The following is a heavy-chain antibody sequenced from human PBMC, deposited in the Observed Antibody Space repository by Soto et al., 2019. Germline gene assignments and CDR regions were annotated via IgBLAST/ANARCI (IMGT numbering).Heavy chain of an antibody. Sequence: PSETLSLTCTVSGGSISSSSYYWGWIRQPPGKGLEWIGSIYYSGSTYYNPSLKSRVTISVDTSKNQFSLKLSSVTAADTAVYYCARHGRDSSGFLNWVDPWGQGTLV. J-gene: IGHJ5*02. V-gene: IGHV4-39*01. CDR1: GGSISSSSYY. D-gene: IGHD3-22*01. CDR3: ARHGRDSSGFLNWVDP. CDR2: IYYSGST.